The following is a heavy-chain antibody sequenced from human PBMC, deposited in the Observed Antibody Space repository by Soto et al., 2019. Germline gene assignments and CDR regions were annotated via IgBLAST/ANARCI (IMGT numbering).Heavy chain of an antibody. CDR1: GGTFSSYS. J-gene: IGHJ4*02. V-gene: IGHV1-69*01. D-gene: IGHD1-26*01. CDR2: IIPIFGTA. CDR3: ARDGGRHSGGIDY. Sequence: QVQLVXSXXXVKKPGSSVKVSCKASGGTFSSYSINWVRXAPGQGLEWMGEIIPIFGTANYAQKFQGRVTITADESTSTAYMELSSLRSEDTAVYYCARDGGRHSGGIDYWGQGTLVTVSS.